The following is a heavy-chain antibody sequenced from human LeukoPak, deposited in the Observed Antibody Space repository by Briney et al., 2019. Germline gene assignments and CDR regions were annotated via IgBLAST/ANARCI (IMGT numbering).Heavy chain of an antibody. Sequence: GGSLRLSCAASGFSIGTYWMTWARQVPGKGLEWVANINQDGSGKSYVDSVKGRFTISKDNAKNSLYLQMNGLRADDTAVYYCARDGTYYYTSGSRLYYYGMDVWGQGTTVTVFS. CDR1: GFSIGTYW. CDR3: ARDGTYYYTSGSRLYYYGMDV. CDR2: INQDGSGK. V-gene: IGHV3-7*01. J-gene: IGHJ6*02. D-gene: IGHD3-10*01.